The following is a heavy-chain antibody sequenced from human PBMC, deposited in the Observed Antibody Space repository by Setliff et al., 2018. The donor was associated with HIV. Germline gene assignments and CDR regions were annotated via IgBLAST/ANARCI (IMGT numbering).Heavy chain of an antibody. D-gene: IGHD6-13*01. V-gene: IGHV4-4*02. CDR3: ARHRDPPGTSWIFYYYYMDL. CDR1: GGSISSSNW. Sequence: SETLSLTCAVSGGSISSSNWWSWVRQPPGKGLEWIGEIYHSGSTNYNPSLKSRVTISVDTSKNQFSLKLSSVTAADTAVYYCARHRDPPGTSWIFYYYYMDLWGAGTTVTVSS. CDR2: IYHSGST. J-gene: IGHJ6*03.